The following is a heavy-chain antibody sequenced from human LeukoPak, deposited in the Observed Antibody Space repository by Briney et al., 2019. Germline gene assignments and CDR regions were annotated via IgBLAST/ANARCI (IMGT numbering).Heavy chain of an antibody. CDR2: TYYRSKWYN. CDR3: ARDQSCGGSCYSGFVWFDP. D-gene: IGHD2-15*01. CDR1: GDSVSSNSAA. V-gene: IGHV6-1*01. J-gene: IGHJ5*02. Sequence: SQTLSLTCGISGDSVSSNSAAWNWIRQSASRGLEWLGRTYYRSKWYNDYAVSVKSRITINPDTSKNQFSLQLNSVTPEDTAVYYCARDQSCGGSCYSGFVWFDPWGQGTLVTVSS.